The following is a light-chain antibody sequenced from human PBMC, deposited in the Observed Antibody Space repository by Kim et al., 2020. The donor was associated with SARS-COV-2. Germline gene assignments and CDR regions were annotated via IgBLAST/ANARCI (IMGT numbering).Light chain of an antibody. V-gene: IGLV2-14*04. CDR2: DVS. CDR1: SSDVGAYNY. J-gene: IGLJ1*01. Sequence: GQSITISCTGTSSDVGAYNYVSWYRQHPGKAPRLMIYDVSERPSGISNRFSGSKSDNTASLTISGLQAEDEADYYCSSYTSNSTYVFGTGTKVTVL. CDR3: SSYTSNSTYV.